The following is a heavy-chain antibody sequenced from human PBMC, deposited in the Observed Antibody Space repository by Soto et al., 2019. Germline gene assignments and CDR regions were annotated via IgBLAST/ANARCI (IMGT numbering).Heavy chain of an antibody. CDR1: GGSISTGGYY. CDR2: IYYTGST. Sequence: QVQLQESGPGLVKPSLTLSLTCTVSGGSISTGGYYWSWIRQHPGKGLEWIGYIYYTGSTYYSPSLKRRVTISLNTSKNQFALKLSSVTAAATAVYYCARGTTDWFDPWGQGTLVTVSS. J-gene: IGHJ5*02. D-gene: IGHD1-26*01. CDR3: ARGTTDWFDP. V-gene: IGHV4-31*03.